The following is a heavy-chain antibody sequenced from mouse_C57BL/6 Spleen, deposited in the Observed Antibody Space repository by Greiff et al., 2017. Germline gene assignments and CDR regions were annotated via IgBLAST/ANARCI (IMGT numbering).Heavy chain of an antibody. J-gene: IGHJ2*01. CDR3: ARYHYGSSYNFDY. CDR2: IHPNSGST. CDR1: GYTFTSYW. D-gene: IGHD1-1*01. Sequence: QVHVKQPGAELVKPGASVKLSCKASGYTFTSYWMHWVKQRPGQGLEWIGMIHPNSGSTNYNEKFKSKATLTVDKSSSTAYMQLSSLTSEDSAVYYCARYHYGSSYNFDYWGQGTTLTVSS. V-gene: IGHV1-64*01.